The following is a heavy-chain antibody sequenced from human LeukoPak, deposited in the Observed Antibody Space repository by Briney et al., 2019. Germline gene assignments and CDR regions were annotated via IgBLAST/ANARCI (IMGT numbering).Heavy chain of an antibody. CDR1: GGSISSYY. J-gene: IGHJ5*02. Sequence: PSETLSLTCAVSGGSISSYYWSWIRQPAGKGLEWIGRIYTSGSTNYNPSLKSRVTMSVDTSKNQFSLKLSSVTAADTAVYYCAKDLVGVEKILPMRKFYYDSSGYQPWGQGTLVTVSS. CDR2: IYTSGST. V-gene: IGHV4-4*07. D-gene: IGHD3-22*01. CDR3: AKDLVGVEKILPMRKFYYDSSGYQP.